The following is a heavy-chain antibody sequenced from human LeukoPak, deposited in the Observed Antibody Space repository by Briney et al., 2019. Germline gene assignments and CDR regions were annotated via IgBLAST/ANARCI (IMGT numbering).Heavy chain of an antibody. V-gene: IGHV4-39*01. CDR3: ARHINYYDSSGYSFYFDY. D-gene: IGHD3-22*01. CDR1: GGSISSSSYY. CDR2: IYYSGST. J-gene: IGHJ4*02. Sequence: SSETLSLTCTVSGGSISSSSYYWGWIRQPPGKGLEWIGSIYYSGSTYYNPSLKSRVTISVDTSKNQLSLKLSSVTAADTAVYYCARHINYYDSSGYSFYFDYWGQGTLVTVSS.